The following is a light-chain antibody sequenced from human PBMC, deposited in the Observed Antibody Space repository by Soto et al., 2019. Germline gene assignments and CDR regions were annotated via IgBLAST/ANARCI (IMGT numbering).Light chain of an antibody. Sequence: EIVMTQSPATLSVSPGERATLSCRASQSISSNLAWYQQKPGQAPRLLIFRASTRATGIPARFSGSGSGTDVTLTISSLQSEDFALYYCQQYDNWPPWTFGQGTKVEIK. V-gene: IGKV3-15*01. CDR2: RAS. J-gene: IGKJ1*01. CDR1: QSISSN. CDR3: QQYDNWPPWT.